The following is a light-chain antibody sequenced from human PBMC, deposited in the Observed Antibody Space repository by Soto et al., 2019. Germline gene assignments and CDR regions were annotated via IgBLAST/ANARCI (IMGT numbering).Light chain of an antibody. Sequence: AIQMTQSPSSLSASVGDRVTITCRASRDIGNDLGWYQQKPGKAPKHLIFAASNLQSGVPSRFSGGGSGTDFTLTISSLQADDFATYYCHQHFNFSWTFGQGTKVETK. CDR2: AAS. J-gene: IGKJ1*01. V-gene: IGKV1-6*01. CDR1: RDIGND. CDR3: HQHFNFSWT.